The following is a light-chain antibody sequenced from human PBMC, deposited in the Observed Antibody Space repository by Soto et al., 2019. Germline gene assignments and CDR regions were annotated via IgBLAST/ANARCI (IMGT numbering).Light chain of an antibody. J-gene: IGKJ3*01. Sequence: EIVLTQSPGTLSLSPGERATLSCRASQSVNNNYLAWYQQKPVQPPRLLIYGASSRAIGIPDRFSGGGSGTDFTLTISRLEPEDFAVYYCQQYGSSYTFGPGTKVDIK. CDR3: QQYGSSYT. CDR1: QSVNNNY. CDR2: GAS. V-gene: IGKV3-20*01.